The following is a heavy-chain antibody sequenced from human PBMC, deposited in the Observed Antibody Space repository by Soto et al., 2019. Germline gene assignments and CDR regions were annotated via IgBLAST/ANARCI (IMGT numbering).Heavy chain of an antibody. J-gene: IGHJ5*02. CDR3: ARSVFP. V-gene: IGHV4-30-2*05. CDR1: GGSISSGGYS. Sequence: SETLSLTCAVSGGSISSGGYSWSWIRQPPGKGLEWIGYIYHSGSTYYNPSLKSRVSMSVDTPKNQFSLKLSSVTAADTAVYYCARSVFPCGQGTLVTVSS. CDR2: IYHSGST.